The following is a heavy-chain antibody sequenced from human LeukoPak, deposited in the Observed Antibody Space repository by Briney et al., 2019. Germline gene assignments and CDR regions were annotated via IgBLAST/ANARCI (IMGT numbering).Heavy chain of an antibody. CDR2: IYYSGSS. Sequence: PSETLSLTCGVSGGSIRSTNWWSWVRQPPGKGLEWIGSIYYSGSSYYNPSLKSRVTISLDTSKNQFSLKLSSVTAADTAVYYCARRYYGSSSFDYWGQGTLVTVSS. J-gene: IGHJ4*02. V-gene: IGHV4-4*02. D-gene: IGHD3-10*01. CDR3: ARRYYGSSSFDY. CDR1: GGSIRSTNW.